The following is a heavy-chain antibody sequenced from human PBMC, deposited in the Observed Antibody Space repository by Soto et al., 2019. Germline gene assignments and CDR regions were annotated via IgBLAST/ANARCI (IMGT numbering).Heavy chain of an antibody. Sequence: SVKVSCKASGYTFTSYYMHWVRQAPGQGLEWMGIINPSGGSTSYAQKFQGRVTMTRDTSTSTVYMELSSLRSEDTAVYYCARGPDRGPTIFGVVYGNNWFDPWGQGTLVTVSS. J-gene: IGHJ5*02. CDR1: GYTFTSYY. V-gene: IGHV1-46*01. CDR3: ARGPDRGPTIFGVVYGNNWFDP. D-gene: IGHD3-3*01. CDR2: INPSGGST.